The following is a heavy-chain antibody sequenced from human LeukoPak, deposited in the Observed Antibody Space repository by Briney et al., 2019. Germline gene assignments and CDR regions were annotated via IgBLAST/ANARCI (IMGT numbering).Heavy chain of an antibody. Sequence: ASVKVSCKASGYTFSSYGITWVRQAPGQGLEWMGWISAYNGNTNYVQKLQGRVTMTTGTSTSTAYMELRSLRSDDTATYFCARDLGDDLTTVTSGNWFDPWGQGTLVTVSS. CDR2: ISAYNGNT. J-gene: IGHJ5*02. CDR1: GYTFSSYG. V-gene: IGHV1-18*01. CDR3: ARDLGDDLTTVTSGNWFDP. D-gene: IGHD4-17*01.